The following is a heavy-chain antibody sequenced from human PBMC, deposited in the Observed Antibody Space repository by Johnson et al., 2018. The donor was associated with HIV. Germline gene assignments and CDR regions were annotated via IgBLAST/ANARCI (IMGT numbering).Heavy chain of an antibody. CDR2: INNNASSV. CDR1: GLTVSGNY. J-gene: IGHJ3*01. D-gene: IGHD5-12*01. V-gene: IGHV3-48*01. CDR3: AKLLGIYTYQDAFDV. Sequence: EVQLVESGGGVVQPGTSLRLSCAASGLTVSGNYMNWVRQAPGKGLEWVSYINNNASSVYYVDSVKGRLTISRDNAKNSLYLQVNSLRAEDTAVYYCAKLLGIYTYQDAFDVWGQGTMVTVSS.